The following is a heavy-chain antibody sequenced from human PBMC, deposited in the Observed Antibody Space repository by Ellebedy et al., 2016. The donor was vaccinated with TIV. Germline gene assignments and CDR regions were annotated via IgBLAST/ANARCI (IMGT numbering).Heavy chain of an antibody. V-gene: IGHV3-11*06. D-gene: IGHD1-26*01. CDR3: ARGGGYRGMDV. CDR1: GFTFSDYY. Sequence: GESLKISCAASGFTFSDYYMSWIRQAPGKGLEWVSYISSSSSYTNYADSVKGRFTISRDNAKNTLYLQMNSLRAEDTAVYYCARGGGYRGMDVWGQGTTVTVSS. CDR2: ISSSSSYT. J-gene: IGHJ6*02.